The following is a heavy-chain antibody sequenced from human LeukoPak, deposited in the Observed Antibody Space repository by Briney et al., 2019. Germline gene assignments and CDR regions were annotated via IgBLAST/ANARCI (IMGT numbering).Heavy chain of an antibody. D-gene: IGHD2-15*01. CDR1: GGSISSGDYY. V-gene: IGHV4-30-4*01. J-gene: IGHJ5*02. Sequence: SETLSLTCTVSGGSISSGDYYWSWIRQPPGKGLEWIGCIYYSGSTYYNPSLKSRVTISVDTSKNQFSLKLSSVTAADTAVYYCARGYCSGGSCSSNWFDPWGQGTLVTVSS. CDR3: ARGYCSGGSCSSNWFDP. CDR2: IYYSGST.